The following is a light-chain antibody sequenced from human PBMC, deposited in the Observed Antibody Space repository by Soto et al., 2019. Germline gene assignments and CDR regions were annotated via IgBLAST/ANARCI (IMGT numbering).Light chain of an antibody. CDR3: QQYKGYPYT. CDR2: KAS. V-gene: IGKV1-5*03. Sequence: DIQMTQSPSTLSASVGDRVTITCRASQSISIWLAWYQQRPGKAPKLLIYKASSLESGVPSRFSGSGSGTEITLTISSLQPDDFATYYCQQYKGYPYTFGQGTKLEIK. J-gene: IGKJ2*01. CDR1: QSISIW.